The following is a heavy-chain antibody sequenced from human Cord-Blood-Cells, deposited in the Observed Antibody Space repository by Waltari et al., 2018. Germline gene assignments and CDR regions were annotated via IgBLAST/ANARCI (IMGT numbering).Heavy chain of an antibody. CDR3: ARGAYDSSGYYPEFDY. CDR1: GGSFSGYY. J-gene: IGHJ4*02. V-gene: IGHV4-34*01. Sequence: QVQLQQWGAGLLKPSETLSLTCAVYGGSFSGYYWSWIRQPPGKGLGWIGEINHSGSTNYNPSLKSRFTISVDTSKNQFSLKLSSVTAADTAVYYCARGAYDSSGYYPEFDYWGQGTLVTVSS. D-gene: IGHD3-22*01. CDR2: INHSGST.